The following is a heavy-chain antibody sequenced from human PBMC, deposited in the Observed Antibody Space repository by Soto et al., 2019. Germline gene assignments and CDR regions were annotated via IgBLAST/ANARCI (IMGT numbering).Heavy chain of an antibody. CDR1: GFIFSDFT. CDR3: ASHQGIYKYYFDY. CDR2: IWYDGSNE. Sequence: GGSLRLSCAASGFIFSDFTMHWVRQAPGKGLEWVAVIWYDGSNEFYAESVKGRFTISRDSSKNTLYLQMDSLRAEDAAEYYCASHQGIYKYYFDYWGQGTLVTVSS. D-gene: IGHD1-1*01. J-gene: IGHJ4*02. V-gene: IGHV3-33*01.